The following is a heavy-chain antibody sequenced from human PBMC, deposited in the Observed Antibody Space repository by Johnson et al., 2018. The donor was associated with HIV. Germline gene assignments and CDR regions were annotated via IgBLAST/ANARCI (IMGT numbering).Heavy chain of an antibody. J-gene: IGHJ3*02. D-gene: IGHD5-12*01. Sequence: MLLVESGGGLVKPGGSLRLSCAASGFTFSTYWMSWVRQAPGKGLEWVANIKQDGSEKYYVDSVKGRFTISRDNAKNSLYLQMNSLRAEDTAVYYCARDQVDMGGAFDIWGQGTMVTVSS. V-gene: IGHV3-7*01. CDR1: GFTFSTYW. CDR3: ARDQVDMGGAFDI. CDR2: IKQDGSEK.